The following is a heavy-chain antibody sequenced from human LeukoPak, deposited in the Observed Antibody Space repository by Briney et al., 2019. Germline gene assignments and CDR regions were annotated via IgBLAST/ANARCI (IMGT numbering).Heavy chain of an antibody. D-gene: IGHD3-3*01. J-gene: IGHJ2*01. CDR3: ASGMEGWYFDL. CDR1: GDTFIPYT. V-gene: IGHV1-2*02. Sequence: ASVKVSCKASGDTFIPYTFSWVRQAPGQGLEWMGWINPNSGGTNYTQKFQGRVTMTRDTSISTAYMELISLRSDDTAVYYCASGMEGWYFDLWGRGTLVTVSS. CDR2: INPNSGGT.